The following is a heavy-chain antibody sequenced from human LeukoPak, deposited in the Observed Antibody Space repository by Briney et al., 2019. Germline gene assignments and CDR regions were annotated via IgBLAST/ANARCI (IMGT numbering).Heavy chain of an antibody. D-gene: IGHD2-15*01. CDR2: MNPNSGNT. J-gene: IGHJ4*02. Sequence: ASVTVSCTASGYTFTSYDINWVRQATGQGLEWLGWMNPNSGNTGYAQKFQGRVTMTRNTSISTAYMELSSLRSEDTAVYYCARGFRCSGGSCYYFDYWGQGTLVTVSS. CDR3: ARGFRCSGGSCYYFDY. CDR1: GYTFTSYD. V-gene: IGHV1-8*01.